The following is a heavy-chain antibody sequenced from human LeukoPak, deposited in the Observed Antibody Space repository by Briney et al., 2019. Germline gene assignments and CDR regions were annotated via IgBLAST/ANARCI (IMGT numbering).Heavy chain of an antibody. CDR1: EFTFSNYW. CDR3: ARGGFGQNMDV. V-gene: IGHV3-74*01. J-gene: IGHJ6*03. Sequence: GGSLRLSCVASEFTFSNYWLHWVRQAPGKGPVWVSRINSDGSNTIYADSVKDRFTISRDNAKNTVYLQMNSLRVEDTAIYYCARGGFGQNMDVWGKGTTVNVPS. D-gene: IGHD3-3*01. CDR2: INSDGSNT.